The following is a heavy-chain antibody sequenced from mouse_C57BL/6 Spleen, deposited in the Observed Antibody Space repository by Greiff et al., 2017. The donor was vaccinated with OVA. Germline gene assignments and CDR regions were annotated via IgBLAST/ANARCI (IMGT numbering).Heavy chain of an antibody. J-gene: IGHJ1*03. Sequence: DVKLVESGGGLVQPGGSLKLSCAASGFTFSDYYMYWVRQTPEKRLEWVAYISNGGGSTYYPDTVKGRFTISRDNAKNTLYLQMSRLKSEDTAMYYGARLYYDYDGWYFDGWGTGTTVTVSS. CDR1: GFTFSDYY. V-gene: IGHV5-12*01. D-gene: IGHD2-4*01. CDR2: ISNGGGST. CDR3: ARLYYDYDGWYFDG.